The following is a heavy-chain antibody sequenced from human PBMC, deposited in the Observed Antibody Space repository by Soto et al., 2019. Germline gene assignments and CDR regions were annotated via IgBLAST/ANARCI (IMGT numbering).Heavy chain of an antibody. CDR2: ISGSGGST. D-gene: IGHD4-17*01. V-gene: IGHV3-23*01. CDR3: AKGGNGEYAH. CDR1: GFTFSSYG. Sequence: PGGSLRLSCAASGFTFSSYGMSWVRQAPGKGLEWVSAISGSGGSTYYADSVKGRFTISRDNSKNTLYLQMNSLRAEDTAIYYCAKGGNGEYAHWGQGTRVTVSS. J-gene: IGHJ4*02.